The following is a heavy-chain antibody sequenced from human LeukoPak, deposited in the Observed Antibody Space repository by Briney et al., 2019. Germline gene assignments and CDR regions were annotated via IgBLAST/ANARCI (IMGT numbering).Heavy chain of an antibody. J-gene: IGHJ4*02. CDR3: ARCDRFHGV. CDR2: ISSSSTYI. Sequence: GGSLRLSCAASGFTFSTYSMNWGRQAPGQGLEWVSSISSSSTYIYYADSVKGRFTISRDNSKNSLYLQMNNLRVEDTAVYYCARCDRFHGVWGQGTLVTVSS. D-gene: IGHD1-14*01. V-gene: IGHV3-21*01. CDR1: GFTFSTYS.